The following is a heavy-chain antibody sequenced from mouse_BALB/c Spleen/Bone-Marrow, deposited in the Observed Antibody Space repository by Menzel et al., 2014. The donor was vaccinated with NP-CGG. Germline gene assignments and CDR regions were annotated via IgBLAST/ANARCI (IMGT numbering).Heavy chain of an antibody. Sequence: EVKLMESGGGLVKPGGSVKLSCAASGFNFSYYGMSWVSQSPEKRLEWVAEISSAGSYTYYPDTVTGRATISRDNASNLQYLEMSSLKSAVSALYYCASDSSDYFDYWGQGTTLTVSS. CDR2: ISSAGSYT. V-gene: IGHV5-9-4*01. J-gene: IGHJ2*01. D-gene: IGHD3-1*01. CDR1: GFNFSYYG. CDR3: ASDSSDYFDY.